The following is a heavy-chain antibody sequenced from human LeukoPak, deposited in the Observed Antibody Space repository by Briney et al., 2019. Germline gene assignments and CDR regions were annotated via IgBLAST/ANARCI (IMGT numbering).Heavy chain of an antibody. CDR3: ARGYNFYYFDY. Sequence: GGSLRLSCAASGFTFSSYSMNCVRQAPGKGLEWVSSISSSSSYIYYADSVKGRFTISRDNAKNSLYLQMNSLRAEDTAVYYCARGYNFYYFDYWGQGTLVTVSS. CDR2: ISSSSSYI. J-gene: IGHJ4*02. D-gene: IGHD5-24*01. V-gene: IGHV3-21*01. CDR1: GFTFSSYS.